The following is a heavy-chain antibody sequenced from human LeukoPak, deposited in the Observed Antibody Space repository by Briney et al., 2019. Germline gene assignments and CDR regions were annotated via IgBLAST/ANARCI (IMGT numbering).Heavy chain of an antibody. D-gene: IGHD2-21*02. Sequence: GASLRLSCAASGFTFSSFAMSWVRQAPGKGLEWVSAISVSGGDTYYSDSVKGRFTISRDNSKNTLYLQMNSLRAEDTAVYYCATDGDCYMYWGQGTLVTVSS. CDR2: ISVSGGDT. CDR3: ATDGDCYMY. CDR1: GFTFSSFA. V-gene: IGHV3-23*01. J-gene: IGHJ4*02.